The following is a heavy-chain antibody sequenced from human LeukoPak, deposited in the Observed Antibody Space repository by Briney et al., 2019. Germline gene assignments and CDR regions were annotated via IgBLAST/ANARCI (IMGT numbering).Heavy chain of an antibody. V-gene: IGHV4-39*01. D-gene: IGHD3-16*01. CDR1: GGSISSSSYY. CDR2: IYYSGCT. CDR3: ARHVLISAAPDY. J-gene: IGHJ4*02. Sequence: SETLSLTCTVSGGSISSSSYYWGWIRQPPGKGLEWIGSIYYSGCTYYNPSLKSRVTISVDTSKNQFSLKLSSVTAADTAVYYCARHVLISAAPDYWGQGTLVTVSS.